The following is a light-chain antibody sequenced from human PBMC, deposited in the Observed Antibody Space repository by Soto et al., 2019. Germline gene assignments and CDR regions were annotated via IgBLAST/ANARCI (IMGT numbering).Light chain of an antibody. J-gene: IGLJ1*01. CDR3: GSYTTSSPYL. CDR2: DVS. V-gene: IGLV2-14*01. CDR1: SSDIDAYNY. Sequence: QSALTQPASVSGSPGQSITISCTGTSSDIDAYNYVSWYQQHPGKAPKLMIYDVSNRPSGISNRFSGSKSGNTASLTISGLQAEAEADYYCGSYTTSSPYLFGTGTKVTV.